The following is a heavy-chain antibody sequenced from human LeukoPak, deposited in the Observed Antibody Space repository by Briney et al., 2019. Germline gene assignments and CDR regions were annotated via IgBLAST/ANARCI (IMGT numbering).Heavy chain of an antibody. J-gene: IGHJ4*02. Sequence: GGSLRLSCAASGFTFSSYAMSWVRQAPGKGLEWVSAISGSGGSTYYADSVKGRFTISRGNSKNTLYLQMNSLRAEDTAVYYCAKDWYYYDSSGYYYRQGFDYWGQGTLVTVSS. CDR3: AKDWYYYDSSGYYYRQGFDY. D-gene: IGHD3-22*01. CDR1: GFTFSSYA. CDR2: ISGSGGST. V-gene: IGHV3-23*01.